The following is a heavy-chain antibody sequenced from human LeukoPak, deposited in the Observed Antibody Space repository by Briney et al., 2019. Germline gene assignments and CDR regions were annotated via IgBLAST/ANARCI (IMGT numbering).Heavy chain of an antibody. CDR1: GFTFSSYW. Sequence: GGSLRLSCAASGFTFSSYWMSWVRQAPGKGLEWVANIKQDGSEKYYVDSVKGRFTISRDNAKNSLYLQMNSLRAEDTAVYYCARSGYDFWSGYHLSYYYYMDVWGKGTTVTVSS. D-gene: IGHD3-3*01. CDR2: IKQDGSEK. CDR3: ARSGYDFWSGYHLSYYYYMDV. V-gene: IGHV3-7*01. J-gene: IGHJ6*03.